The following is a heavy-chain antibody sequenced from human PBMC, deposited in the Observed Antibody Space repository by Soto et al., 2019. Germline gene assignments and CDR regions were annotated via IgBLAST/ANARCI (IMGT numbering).Heavy chain of an antibody. Sequence: GGSLRLSCAASGFTFSSYSMNWVRQAPGKGLEWVSSISSSSSYIYYADSVKGRFTISRDNAKNSLYLQMNSLRAEDTAVYYCARARVSRYGDYLYYFDYWGQGTLVTASS. J-gene: IGHJ4*02. V-gene: IGHV3-21*01. CDR2: ISSSSSYI. D-gene: IGHD4-17*01. CDR3: ARARVSRYGDYLYYFDY. CDR1: GFTFSSYS.